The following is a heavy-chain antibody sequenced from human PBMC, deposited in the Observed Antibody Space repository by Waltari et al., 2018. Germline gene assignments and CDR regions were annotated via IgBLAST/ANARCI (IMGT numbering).Heavy chain of an antibody. CDR1: GFSFSSYR. CDR3: ARGKTSVTAIDY. J-gene: IGHJ4*02. D-gene: IGHD4-17*01. V-gene: IGHV3-48*04. CDR2: ISDSGSVI. Sequence: EVQLVESGGGLVQPGGSLRLSCAASGFSFSSYRWNGSGQAPGRGLEWVSHISDSGSVIYYADSVKGRFTISRDNAKNSLYLQMNSLRAEDTAVYYCARGKTSVTAIDYWGQGTLVTVSS.